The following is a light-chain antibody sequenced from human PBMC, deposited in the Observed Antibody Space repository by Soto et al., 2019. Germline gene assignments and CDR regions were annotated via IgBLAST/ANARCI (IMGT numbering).Light chain of an antibody. CDR1: QSVSRN. Sequence: EIVMTQSPATLSVSPGERATLSCRASQSVSRNLAWYQQKPGQAPRLLIYGASNRATGIPARFSGSGSGTEFTLTISSLQSEDFAVYYCQQYNNWPLTFGGGTKVEIK. CDR2: GAS. V-gene: IGKV3-15*01. J-gene: IGKJ4*01. CDR3: QQYNNWPLT.